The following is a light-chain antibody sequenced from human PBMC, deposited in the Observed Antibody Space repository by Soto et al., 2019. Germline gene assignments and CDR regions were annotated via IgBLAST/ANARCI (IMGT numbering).Light chain of an antibody. CDR1: EDISNY. J-gene: IGKJ2*01. Sequence: DIQMTQSPSSLSASVGERVTITCRANEDISNYLNWYQQKPGRAPKLLIYDASTLEKGVPSRFSGSGSGTHFTFTISSLQPEDVGTYYCQQYENLRLHTFGPGTKL. CDR3: QQYENLRLHT. CDR2: DAS. V-gene: IGKV1-33*01.